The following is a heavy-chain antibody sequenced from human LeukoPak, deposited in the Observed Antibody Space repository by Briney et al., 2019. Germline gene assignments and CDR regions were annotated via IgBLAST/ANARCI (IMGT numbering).Heavy chain of an antibody. CDR2: INPSGGST. D-gene: IGHD4-11*01. Sequence: ASVTVSCKASGYTFTSYYMHWVRQAPGQGLEWMGIINPSGGSTSYAQKFQGRVTMTRDMSTSTVYMELSSLRSEDTAVYYCAREGPYSNYEKRSLPNEYYFDYWGQGTLVTVSS. V-gene: IGHV1-46*01. CDR1: GYTFTSYY. CDR3: AREGPYSNYEKRSLPNEYYFDY. J-gene: IGHJ4*02.